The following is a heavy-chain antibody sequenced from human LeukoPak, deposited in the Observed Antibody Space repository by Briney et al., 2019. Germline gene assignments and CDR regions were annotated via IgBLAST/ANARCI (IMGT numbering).Heavy chain of an antibody. V-gene: IGHV3-74*01. Sequence: GGSLRLSCAASGLTFSYYWMHWVRQAPGKGLVWVSRISGDGSSTNYADSVKGRFTISRDNAKNTLYLQMNSLRAEDTAVYYCARGGITMVRGVHYYYYYGMDVWGQGTTVTVSS. J-gene: IGHJ6*02. CDR2: ISGDGSST. CDR1: GLTFSYYW. D-gene: IGHD3-10*01. CDR3: ARGGITMVRGVHYYYYYGMDV.